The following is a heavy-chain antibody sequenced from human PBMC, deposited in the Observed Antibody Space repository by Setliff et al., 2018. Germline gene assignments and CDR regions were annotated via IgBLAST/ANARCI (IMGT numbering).Heavy chain of an antibody. D-gene: IGHD3-10*01. CDR3: ASSYGSGSCYYYYYGMDV. Sequence: GGSLRLSCAASGFTFSSYWMHWVRQAPGKGLVWVSRINSDGSSTSYADSVKGRFTISRDNAKNTLYLQMNSLRAEDTAVYYCASSYGSGSCYYYYYGMDVWGQGTTVTVSS. CDR2: INSDGSST. CDR1: GFTFSSYW. J-gene: IGHJ6*02. V-gene: IGHV3-74*01.